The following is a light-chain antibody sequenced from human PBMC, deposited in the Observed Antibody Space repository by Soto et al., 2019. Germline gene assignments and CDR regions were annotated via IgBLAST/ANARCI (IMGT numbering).Light chain of an antibody. J-gene: IGLJ1*01. Sequence: QRGLAQPPSASASPEQSVTISCTGSSSDVGAYNYVSWYQQQPGKAPKLMIYEVSKRPSGVPDRFSGSKSGNTASLTVSGLQAEDEADYYCSSCAGSKNHYVFGTGTKVTVL. CDR3: SSCAGSKNHYV. CDR1: SSDVGAYNY. CDR2: EVS. V-gene: IGLV2-8*01.